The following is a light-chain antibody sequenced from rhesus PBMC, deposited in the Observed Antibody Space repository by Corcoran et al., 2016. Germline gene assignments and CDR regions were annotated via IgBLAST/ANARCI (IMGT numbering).Light chain of an antibody. CDR1: QGISSW. CDR3: QQHDSAPRT. Sequence: DIQMTQSPSSLSASVGDTVTITCRASQGISSWLAWYQQKPGKAPKLLVDKASSLQSGVPSSFSGSGSGTDFTLTISSLQSEDFATYYCQQHDSAPRTFGQGTKVEIK. CDR2: KAS. V-gene: IGKV1-21*01. J-gene: IGKJ1*01.